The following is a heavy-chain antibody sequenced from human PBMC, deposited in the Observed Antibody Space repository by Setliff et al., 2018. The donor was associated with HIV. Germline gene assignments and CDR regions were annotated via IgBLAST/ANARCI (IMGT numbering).Heavy chain of an antibody. CDR3: ARAFGSGSYRWFDP. D-gene: IGHD3-10*01. CDR1: GVSVSSGGYY. J-gene: IGHJ5*02. V-gene: IGHV4-31*03. Sequence: SETLSLTCTVSGVSVSSGGYYWSWIRQHPGKGLEWIGYVYYTGTSYFNPSLKSRITISVDTSKNHFSLKLGFVTAADTAVYYCARAFGSGSYRWFDPWGQGTLVTVSS. CDR2: VYYTGTS.